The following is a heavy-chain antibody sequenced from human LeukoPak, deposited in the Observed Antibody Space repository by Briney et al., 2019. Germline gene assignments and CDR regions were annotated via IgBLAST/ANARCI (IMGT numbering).Heavy chain of an antibody. CDR1: GFTFTSYT. CDR3: AKTLWGLTLLSSDY. Sequence: TGRSLRLSCAASGFTFTSYTMTWVRQAPGKGLEWVSGISDSGGSTHYADSVKGRFTISRDNSKNTLYLHMNSLRLEDTAVYWCAKTLWGLTLLSSDYWGQGTLVTVSS. J-gene: IGHJ4*02. CDR2: ISDSGGST. D-gene: IGHD3-16*01. V-gene: IGHV3-23*01.